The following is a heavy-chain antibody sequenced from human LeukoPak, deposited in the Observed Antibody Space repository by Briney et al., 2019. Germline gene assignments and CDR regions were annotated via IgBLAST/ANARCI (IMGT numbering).Heavy chain of an antibody. CDR2: IRYDGSNK. CDR1: GFIVTSHG. Sequence: PGGSLRLSCEASGFIVTSHGMHWVRQAPGKGLEWVAFIRYDGSNKYYADSVKGRFTISRDNSKNTLYLQMNSLRAEDTAVYYCANPRYSSGWADYWGQGTLVTVSS. V-gene: IGHV3-30*02. D-gene: IGHD6-19*01. CDR3: ANPRYSSGWADY. J-gene: IGHJ4*02.